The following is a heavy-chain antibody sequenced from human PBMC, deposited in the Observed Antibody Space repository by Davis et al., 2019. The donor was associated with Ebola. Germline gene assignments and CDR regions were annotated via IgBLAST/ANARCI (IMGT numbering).Heavy chain of an antibody. V-gene: IGHV4-4*07. CDR3: ARYGSGSYGSYYYYYGMDV. CDR1: GGSISSYY. J-gene: IGHJ6*02. CDR2: IYTSGST. Sequence: PSETLSLTCTVSGGSISSYYWSWIRQPAGKGLEWIGRIYTSGSTNYNPSLKSRVTMSVDTSKNQFSLKLSSVTAADTAVYYCARYGSGSYGSYYYYYGMDVWGQGTTVTVSS. D-gene: IGHD3-10*01.